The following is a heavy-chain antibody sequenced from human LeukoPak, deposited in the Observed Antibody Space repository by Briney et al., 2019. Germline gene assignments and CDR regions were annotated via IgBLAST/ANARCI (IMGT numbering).Heavy chain of an antibody. CDR1: GGSISSGDYY. D-gene: IGHD5-12*01. CDR2: IYYSGST. V-gene: IGHV4-30-4*01. J-gene: IGHJ4*02. Sequence: SETLSLTCTVSGGSISSGDYYWSWIRQPPGTGLEWIGYIYYSGSTYYNPSLKSRVTISVDTSKNQFSLKLSSVTAADTAVYYCARDPVPATPPGYFDYWGRGTLVTVSS. CDR3: ARDPVPATPPGYFDY.